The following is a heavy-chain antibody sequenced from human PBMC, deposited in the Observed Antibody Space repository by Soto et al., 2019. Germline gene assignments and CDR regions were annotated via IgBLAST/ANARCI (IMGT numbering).Heavy chain of an antibody. D-gene: IGHD2-2*01. CDR1: GYTFTSYD. CDR3: ARGSVVPTDYYYYGMDV. V-gene: IGHV1-8*01. CDR2: MNPNSGNT. Sequence: ASMKVSCKASGYTFTSYDINWVRQATGQGLEWMGWMNPNSGNTGYAQKFQGRVTMTRNTSISTAYMELSSLRSEDTAVYYWARGSVVPTDYYYYGMDVWGQGTTVTVSS. J-gene: IGHJ6*02.